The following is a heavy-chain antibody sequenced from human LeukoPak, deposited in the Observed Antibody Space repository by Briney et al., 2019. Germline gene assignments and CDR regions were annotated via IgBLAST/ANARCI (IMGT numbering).Heavy chain of an antibody. CDR1: GGSISGYY. D-gene: IGHD3-10*01. Sequence: ETLSLTCTVSGGSISGYYWSWIRQPPGKGLEWIGYINYSGSTNYNPSLKSRVTISVDTSKDQFSLKLSSVTAADTAVYYCARSPPSYDAFDIWGQGTMVTVSS. J-gene: IGHJ3*02. CDR3: ARSPPSYDAFDI. V-gene: IGHV4-59*12. CDR2: INYSGST.